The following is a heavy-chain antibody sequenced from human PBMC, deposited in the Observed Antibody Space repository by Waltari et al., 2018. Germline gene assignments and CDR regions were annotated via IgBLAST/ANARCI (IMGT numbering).Heavy chain of an antibody. CDR2: IYNIGNT. CDR3: ATGYGSGTSFFDP. Sequence: QVQLQESGPGLVKPSRTLSLTCTVSGGSINSGGYYWSWFRQHPGKGLEWIGYIYNIGNTYDNPSLRSRVTMSVDTSKNQFSLDLSSVTAADTAVYYCATGYGSGTSFFDPWGQGTLVTVSS. CDR1: GGSINSGGYY. D-gene: IGHD3-10*01. J-gene: IGHJ5*02. V-gene: IGHV4-31*03.